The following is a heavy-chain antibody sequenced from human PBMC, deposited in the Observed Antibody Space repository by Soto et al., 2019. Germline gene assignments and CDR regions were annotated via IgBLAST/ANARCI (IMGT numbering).Heavy chain of an antibody. CDR2: IDTDGNSR. CDR3: ASLSAPVDS. CDR1: GFTFSSYW. V-gene: IGHV3-74*01. J-gene: IGHJ4*02. Sequence: GGSLRLSCVASGFTFSSYWMHWLRQAPGRELVWVSEIDTDGNSRNYADSVKGRFTISRDNAKNTLYLQMNSLTAEDTAVYFCASLSAPVDSWGRGTLATVYS. D-gene: IGHD2-2*01.